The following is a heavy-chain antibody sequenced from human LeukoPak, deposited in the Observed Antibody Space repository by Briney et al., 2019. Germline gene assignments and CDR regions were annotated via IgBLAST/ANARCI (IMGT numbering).Heavy chain of an antibody. D-gene: IGHD3-22*01. V-gene: IGHV1-18*01. Sequence: ASVKVSCKASGYTFTSYGISCVRQAPGQGLEWMGWISAYNGNTNYAQKLQGRVTMTTDTSTSTAYMELRSLRSDDTAVYYCARVDYYDSSGYYYWGAFDYWGQGTLVTVSS. CDR1: GYTFTSYG. J-gene: IGHJ4*02. CDR2: ISAYNGNT. CDR3: ARVDYYDSSGYYYWGAFDY.